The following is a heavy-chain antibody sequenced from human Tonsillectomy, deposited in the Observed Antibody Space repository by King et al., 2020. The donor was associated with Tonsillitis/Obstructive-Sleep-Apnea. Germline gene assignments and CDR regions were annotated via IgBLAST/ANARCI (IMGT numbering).Heavy chain of an antibody. V-gene: IGHV3-21*01. CDR2: ISSSSSYI. D-gene: IGHD4-11*01. CDR3: ARELQKGSNWFDP. J-gene: IGHJ5*02. Sequence: QLVQSGGGLVKPGGSLRLSCAASGFTFSSYSMNWVRQAPGKGLGWVSSISSSSSYIYYADSVKGRFTISRDNAKNSLYLQMNSLRAEDTAVYYCARELQKGSNWFDPWGQGTLVTVSS. CDR1: GFTFSSYS.